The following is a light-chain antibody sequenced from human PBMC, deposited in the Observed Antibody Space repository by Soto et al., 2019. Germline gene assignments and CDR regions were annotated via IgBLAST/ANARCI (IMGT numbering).Light chain of an antibody. CDR3: MQALPPRP. V-gene: IGKV2-28*01. CDR2: LGS. Sequence: DIVMTQSPLSLPVTPGEPASISCRSSQSLLHTNGYNYLEWYLQKPGQSPQLLIYLGSNRASGVPDRVSGRASGKHVTLKSSRVGAEHVGVYYCMQALPPRPFGQGTQGAIK. J-gene: IGKJ1*01. CDR1: QSLLHTNGYNY.